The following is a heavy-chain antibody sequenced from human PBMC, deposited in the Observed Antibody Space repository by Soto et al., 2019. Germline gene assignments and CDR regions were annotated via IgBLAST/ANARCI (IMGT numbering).Heavy chain of an antibody. Sequence: ESLKVAFKGSGYRFTTHCIAWVPQMPGKGLELMGIIYPGDSDTRYSPSFQGQVTISADKSISTAYLQWSSLKASETAMYYCARRGPIYYDSSGYPYGSMDVWGQGTTVTVSS. J-gene: IGHJ6*02. CDR2: IYPGDSDT. CDR3: ARRGPIYYDSSGYPYGSMDV. CDR1: GYRFTTHC. D-gene: IGHD3-22*01. V-gene: IGHV5-51*01.